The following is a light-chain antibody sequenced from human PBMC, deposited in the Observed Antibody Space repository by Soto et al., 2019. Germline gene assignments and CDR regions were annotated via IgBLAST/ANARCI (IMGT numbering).Light chain of an antibody. CDR2: AAS. CDR1: QSVFSS. V-gene: IGKV3-20*01. J-gene: IGKJ2*01. CDR3: QLYGSSPPYT. Sequence: EIVMTQSPATLSVSLGERVTLSCRASQSVFSSLAWYQQKPGQAPRLLIYAASRRATGIPDRFSGSGSGTDFTLTISRLEPEDFAVYYCQLYGSSPPYTFGQGTKLEIK.